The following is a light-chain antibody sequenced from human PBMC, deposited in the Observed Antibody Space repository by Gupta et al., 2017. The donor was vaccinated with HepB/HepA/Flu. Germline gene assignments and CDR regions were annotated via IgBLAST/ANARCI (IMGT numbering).Light chain of an antibody. CDR1: STTSGVNY. Sequence: QSVLTPPPSASGTSCPRVTSSCSGSSTTSGVNYVYWYQQSPGTAPKLLIDRNNQRPSGVPVRFSGSKSGTSASLAISGLRADDEADYYCAACDDSLSGVVFGGGTRLTVL. CDR3: AACDDSLSGVV. CDR2: RNN. J-gene: IGLJ3*02. V-gene: IGLV1-47*01.